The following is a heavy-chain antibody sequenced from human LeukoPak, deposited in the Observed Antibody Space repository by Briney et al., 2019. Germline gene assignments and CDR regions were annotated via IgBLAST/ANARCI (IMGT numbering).Heavy chain of an antibody. J-gene: IGHJ4*02. Sequence: SESLSLTCTVSGGSISAYYWSWIRQPPGKGLEWIGYIYYTGSTNYNPSLKSRVTISLDTSKNQFSLKLSSVTAADTAVYYCARDITGDGDYWGQGTLVTVSS. CDR1: GGSISAYY. CDR2: IYYTGST. CDR3: ARDITGDGDY. D-gene: IGHD1-20*01. V-gene: IGHV4-59*01.